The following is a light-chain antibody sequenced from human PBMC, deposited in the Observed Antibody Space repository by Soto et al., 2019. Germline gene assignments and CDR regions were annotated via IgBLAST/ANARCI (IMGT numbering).Light chain of an antibody. CDR3: KQDNSYPWT. CDR1: QSISSG. CDR2: KAA. V-gene: IGKV1-5*03. J-gene: IGKJ1*01. Sequence: DIQMTQPPSTLSASVGDRVTITCRASQSISSGLAWYQQKPGKAPKLLIYKAASLESGVPSRFSGSGSGTEFTLTISSLQHDDFATYYCKQDNSYPWTFGQGTKVEIK.